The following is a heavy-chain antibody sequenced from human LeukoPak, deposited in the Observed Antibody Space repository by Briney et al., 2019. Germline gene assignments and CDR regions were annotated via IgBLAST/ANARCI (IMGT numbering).Heavy chain of an antibody. CDR3: ARGGGAFCGGDCHRNFDY. V-gene: IGHV3-53*01. CDR1: GLTVSSDY. Sequence: GGSLRLSCAASGLTVSSDYMSWVRQAPGKGLEWVSVIYSGGNTYYGDSVKGRFTISRDSSKNTLYLQMNSLRAEDTAVYFCARGGGAFCGGDCHRNFDYWGQGALVTVSS. J-gene: IGHJ4*02. D-gene: IGHD2-21*02. CDR2: IYSGGNT.